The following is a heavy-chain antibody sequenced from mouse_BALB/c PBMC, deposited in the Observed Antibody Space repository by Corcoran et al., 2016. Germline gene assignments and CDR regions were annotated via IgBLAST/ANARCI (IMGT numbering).Heavy chain of an antibody. J-gene: IGHJ3*01. Sequence: QIQLVQSGPELKKPGETVKISCKASGYTFTNYGMNWVKQAPGKGLKWMGWINTYTGEPTYADDFKGRFAFSLETSASTAYLQINNLKNEDTATYFFARWGQLGLPTWFAYWGQGTLVTVSA. V-gene: IGHV9-3-1*01. CDR2: INTYTGEP. D-gene: IGHD3-1*01. CDR3: ARWGQLGLPTWFAY. CDR1: GYTFTNYG.